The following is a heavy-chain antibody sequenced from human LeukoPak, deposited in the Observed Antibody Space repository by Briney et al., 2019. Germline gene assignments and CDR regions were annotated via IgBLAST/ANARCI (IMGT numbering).Heavy chain of an antibody. CDR1: GFTFDDYA. J-gene: IGHJ4*02. Sequence: GRSLRLSCAASGFTFDDYAMHWVRQAPGKGLEWVSVLHSGGDTYYADSVRGRFTISRDNSENMLFLQMNGLRADDSAIYYCARGKVHYYYDYWGQGTLVTVSS. V-gene: IGHV3-53*01. CDR3: ARGKVHYYYDY. CDR2: LHSGGDT.